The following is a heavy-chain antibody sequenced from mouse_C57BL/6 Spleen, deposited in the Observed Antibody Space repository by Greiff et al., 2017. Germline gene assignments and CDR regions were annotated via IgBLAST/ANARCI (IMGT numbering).Heavy chain of an antibody. CDR1: GYTFTDYN. CDR3: ARGVLRYPFAY. V-gene: IGHV1-18*01. Sequence: EVKVVESGPELVKPGASVKIPCKASGYTFTDYNMDWVKQSHGKSLEWIGDINPNNGGTIYNQKFKGKATLTVDKSSSTAYMELRSLTSEDTAVYYCARGVLRYPFAYWGQGTLVTVSA. CDR2: INPNNGGT. D-gene: IGHD1-1*01. J-gene: IGHJ3*01.